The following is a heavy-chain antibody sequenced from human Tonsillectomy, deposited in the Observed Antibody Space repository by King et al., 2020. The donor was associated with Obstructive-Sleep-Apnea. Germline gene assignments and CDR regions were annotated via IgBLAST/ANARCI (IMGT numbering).Heavy chain of an antibody. V-gene: IGHV1-69*09. CDR2: IIPILGIA. J-gene: IGHJ4*01. D-gene: IGHD5-24*01. Sequence: QLVQSGAEVKKPGSSVKVSCKASGGTFSSYAISWVRQAPGQGLEWMGGIIPILGIANYAQKFQGRVTITADKSTSTAYMELSSLRSEDTAVYYCATEGLRDGYNPLQYYFDYWAMEPWSPSPQ. CDR1: GGTFSSYA. CDR3: ATEGLRDGYNPLQYYFDY.